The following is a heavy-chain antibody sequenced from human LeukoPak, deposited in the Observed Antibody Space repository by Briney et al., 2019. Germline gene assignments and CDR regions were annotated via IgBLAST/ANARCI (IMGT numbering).Heavy chain of an antibody. V-gene: IGHV3-23*01. D-gene: IGHD4-23*01. CDR1: GFTFSSYA. Sequence: PGASLTLSCAASGFTFSSYAMSWVRQAPGKGLEWVSAISGSGGSTYYADSVKGRFTISRDNSKNTLYLQMNSLRAEDTAVYYCAKDGTVVTLYYFDYWGQGTLVTVSS. CDR3: AKDGTVVTLYYFDY. CDR2: ISGSGGST. J-gene: IGHJ4*02.